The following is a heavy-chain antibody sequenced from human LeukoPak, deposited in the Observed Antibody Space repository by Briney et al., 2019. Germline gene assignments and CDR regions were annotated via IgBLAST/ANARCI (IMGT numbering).Heavy chain of an antibody. Sequence: GGSLRLSCEASGFTFSSYWMSWVRQAPGKGLEWVANIKQDGSEKYYVDSVKGRFTISRDNAKNSLYLQMNSLRAEDTAVYYCATDTRGFDYWGQGTLVTVSS. V-gene: IGHV3-7*04. CDR1: GFTFSSYW. CDR2: IKQDGSEK. J-gene: IGHJ4*02. CDR3: ATDTRGFDY.